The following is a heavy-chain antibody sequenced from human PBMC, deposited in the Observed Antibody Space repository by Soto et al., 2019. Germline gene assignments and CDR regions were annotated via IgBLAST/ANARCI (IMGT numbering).Heavy chain of an antibody. CDR1: ECPYSGGS. D-gene: IGHD3-9*01. V-gene: IGHV3-48*01. Sequence: QPGGSLRLSGAAAECPYSGGSMNWVRQAPGKGLEWVSYISSSSSTIYYADSVKGRFTISRDNAKNSLYLQMNSLRAEDTAVYYCARAYEYYDLLTGLSYGMDVWGQGTTVTVSS. CDR3: ARAYEYYDLLTGLSYGMDV. CDR2: ISSSSSTI. J-gene: IGHJ6*02.